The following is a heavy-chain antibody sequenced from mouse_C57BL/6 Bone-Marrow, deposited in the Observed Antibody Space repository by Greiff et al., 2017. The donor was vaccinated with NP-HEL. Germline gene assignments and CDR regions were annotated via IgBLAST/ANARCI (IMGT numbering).Heavy chain of an antibody. D-gene: IGHD4-1*01. CDR3: ARRGGGTYWYFDV. CDR1: GFTFSDYG. J-gene: IGHJ1*03. Sequence: EVKLMESGGGLVQPGGSLKLSCAASGFTFSDYGMAWVRQAPRKGPEWVAFISNLAYSIYYADTVTGRFTISRENAKNTLYLEMSSLRSEDTAMYYCARRGGGTYWYFDVWGTGTTVTVSS. V-gene: IGHV5-15*04. CDR2: ISNLAYSI.